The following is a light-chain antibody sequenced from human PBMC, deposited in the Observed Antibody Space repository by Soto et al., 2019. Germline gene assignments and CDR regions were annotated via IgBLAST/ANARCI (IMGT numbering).Light chain of an antibody. CDR3: QQYGSSLTWT. CDR2: GAS. CDR1: QSVSSSY. Sequence: EIVLTQSPGTLSLSPGERATLSCRASQSVSSSYLAWYQQKPGQAPRLLIYGASSRATGIPDRFSGSGSGTDFTLTISRLEPEDCAVYYCQQYGSSLTWTFGQGTKVEI. J-gene: IGKJ1*01. V-gene: IGKV3-20*01.